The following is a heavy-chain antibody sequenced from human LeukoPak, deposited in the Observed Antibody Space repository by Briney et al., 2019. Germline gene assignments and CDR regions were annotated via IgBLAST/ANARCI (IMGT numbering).Heavy chain of an antibody. D-gene: IGHD1-26*01. CDR3: AREVELGDY. CDR2: ISWNSGSI. CDR1: GFTFDDYA. V-gene: IGHV3-9*01. J-gene: IGHJ4*02. Sequence: PGGSLRLSCAASGFTFDDYAMHWVRHAPGKGLEWVSGISWNSGSIGYADSVKGRFTISRDNAKNSLYLQMNSLRAEDTAVYYCAREVELGDYWGQGTLVTVSS.